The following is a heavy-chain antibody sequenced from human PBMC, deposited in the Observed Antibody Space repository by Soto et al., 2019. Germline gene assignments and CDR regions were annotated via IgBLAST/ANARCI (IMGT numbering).Heavy chain of an antibody. D-gene: IGHD3-9*01. CDR1: GFSLSTSTVG. J-gene: IGHJ4*02. V-gene: IGHV2-5*02. Sequence: QITLKESGPTLVKPTQTLTLTCTFSGFSLSTSTVGVGWIRQPPGKALELLALIYWDDDRRYIPSLKTRLTITKDTSRVQVVLTMANMDPVDTATYFCAQITTFDFKHSDFDYWGQGILVIVSS. CDR2: IYWDDDR. CDR3: AQITTFDFKHSDFDY.